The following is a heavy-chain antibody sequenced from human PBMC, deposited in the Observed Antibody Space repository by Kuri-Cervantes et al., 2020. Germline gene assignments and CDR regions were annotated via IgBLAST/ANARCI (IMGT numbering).Heavy chain of an antibody. CDR1: GGSISSSSYY. CDR2: IYYSGST. V-gene: IGHV4-39*01. CDR3: AKFPSGYENLVWFHP. D-gene: IGHD5-12*01. J-gene: IGHJ5*02. Sequence: SETLSLTCTVSGGSISSSSYYWGWIRQPPGKGLEGIGNIYYSGSTYYNPSLKSRVTISVDTSKNQFSLKLSSVTAADTAVYYCAKFPSGYENLVWFHPWGQGTLVTVSS.